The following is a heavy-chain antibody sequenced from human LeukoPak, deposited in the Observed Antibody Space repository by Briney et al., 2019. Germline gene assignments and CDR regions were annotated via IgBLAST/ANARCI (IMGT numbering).Heavy chain of an antibody. Sequence: PGGSLRLSCAASGFTFSSYSMNWVRQAPGKGLEWVSSISSSSSYIYYADSVKGRFTISRDNAKNSLYLQMNSLRAEDTALYYCAKDYGDYPKRFDYWGQGTLVTVSS. D-gene: IGHD4-17*01. J-gene: IGHJ4*02. CDR1: GFTFSSYS. V-gene: IGHV3-21*04. CDR2: ISSSSSYI. CDR3: AKDYGDYPKRFDY.